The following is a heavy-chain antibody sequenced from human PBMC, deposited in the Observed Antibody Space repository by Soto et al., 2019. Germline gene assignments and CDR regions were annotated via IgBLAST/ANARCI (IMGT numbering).Heavy chain of an antibody. D-gene: IGHD4-17*01. V-gene: IGHV3-30-3*01. J-gene: IGHJ4*02. CDR2: ISYDGSNK. CDR1: GFTFSSYA. Sequence: HPGGSLRLSCAAPGFTFSSYAMHWVRQAPGKGLEWVAVISYDGSNKYYADSVKGRFTISRDNSKNTLYLQMNSLRAEDTAVYYCARGRGRVNYGDGPAFDYWGQGTLVTVSS. CDR3: ARGRGRVNYGDGPAFDY.